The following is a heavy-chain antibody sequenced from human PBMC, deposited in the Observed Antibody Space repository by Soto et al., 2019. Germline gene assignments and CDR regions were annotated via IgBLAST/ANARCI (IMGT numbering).Heavy chain of an antibody. D-gene: IGHD3-10*01. V-gene: IGHV1-2*04. J-gene: IGHJ4*02. CDR3: ARGISYYYGSGSYDY. CDR1: GYTFTGYY. CDR2: INPNSGGT. Sequence: GASVKVSCKASGYTFTGYYMHWVRQAPGQGLEWMGWINPNSGGTNYAQKFQGWVTMTRDTSISTAYMELSRLRSDDTAVYYCARGISYYYGSGSYDYWGQGTLVTVSS.